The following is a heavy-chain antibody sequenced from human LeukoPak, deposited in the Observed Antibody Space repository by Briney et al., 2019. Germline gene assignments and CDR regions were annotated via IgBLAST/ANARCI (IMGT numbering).Heavy chain of an antibody. D-gene: IGHD2-2*01. CDR3: ARSDIVVVPAATFDY. CDR1: GYSISSGYY. Sequence: SETLSLTCAVSGYSISSGYYWSWIRQPPGKGLEWIGYIYYSGSTNYNPSLKSRVTISVDTSKNQFSLKLSSVTAADTAVYYCARSDIVVVPAATFDYWGQGTLVTVSS. CDR2: IYYSGST. V-gene: IGHV4-61*01. J-gene: IGHJ4*02.